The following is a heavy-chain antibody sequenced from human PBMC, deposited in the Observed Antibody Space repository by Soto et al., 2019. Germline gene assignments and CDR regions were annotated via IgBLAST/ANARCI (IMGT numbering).Heavy chain of an antibody. CDR2: IYYSGST. CDR1: GGSISSSSYY. CDR3: ARLFPRVVPAAIYFDY. D-gene: IGHD2-2*01. Sequence: QLQLQESGPGLVKPSETLSLTCTVSGGSISSSSYYWGWIRQPPGKGLEWIGSIYYSGSTYYNPSLKSRVTISVDTSKNQFSLKLSSVTAADTAMYYCARLFPRVVPAAIYFDYWGQGTLVTVSS. V-gene: IGHV4-39*01. J-gene: IGHJ4*02.